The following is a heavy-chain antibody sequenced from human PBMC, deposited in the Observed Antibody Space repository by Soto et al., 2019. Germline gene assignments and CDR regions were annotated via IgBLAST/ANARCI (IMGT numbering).Heavy chain of an antibody. V-gene: IGHV4-59*01. CDR1: GGSISSYY. Sequence: QVQLQESGPGLVKPSETLSLTCTVSGGSISSYYWSWIRQPPGKGLAWIGYIYYSGSTNYNPSLKSRVAISVYTSKNQFSLKLSFVTAADTAVYYCARGRWGYSYGSFFAQVFPVDYWGQGTLVTVSS. CDR2: IYYSGST. CDR3: ARGRWGYSYGSFFAQVFPVDY. D-gene: IGHD5-18*01. J-gene: IGHJ4*02.